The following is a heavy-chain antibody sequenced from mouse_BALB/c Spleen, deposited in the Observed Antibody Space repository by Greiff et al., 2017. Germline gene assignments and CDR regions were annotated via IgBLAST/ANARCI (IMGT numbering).Heavy chain of an antibody. Sequence: VQLKQSGPELVKPGASVKISCKASGYTFTDYNMHWVKQSHGKSLEWIGYIYPYNGGTGYNQKFKSKATLTVDNSSSTAYMELRSLTSEDSAVYYCATHYYGSSYEFAYWGQGTLVTVSA. J-gene: IGHJ3*01. V-gene: IGHV1S29*02. CDR1: GYTFTDYN. D-gene: IGHD1-1*01. CDR3: ATHYYGSSYEFAY. CDR2: IYPYNGGT.